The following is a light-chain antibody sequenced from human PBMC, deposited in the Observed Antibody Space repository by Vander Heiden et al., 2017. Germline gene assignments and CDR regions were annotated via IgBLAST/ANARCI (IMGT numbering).Light chain of an antibody. J-gene: IGKJ4*01. V-gene: IGKV1-39*01. CDR1: QTINSY. CDR3: QQGYTDL. Sequence: DIQMTQSPSSLSASVGDRVTITCRASQTINSYVNWYQQKPGKAPKLLIYAASSLQSGVPSRFSGSASATGFTLTSRSLQTEDFATYYGQQGYTDLFGGGTKVEI. CDR2: AAS.